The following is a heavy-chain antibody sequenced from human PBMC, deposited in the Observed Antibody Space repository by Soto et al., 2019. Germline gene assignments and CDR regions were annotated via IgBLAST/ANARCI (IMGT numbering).Heavy chain of an antibody. D-gene: IGHD3-3*01. J-gene: IGHJ6*02. CDR3: ARGGPQYSTIFGGVIIEWYYYYGMEV. Sequence: ASVKVSCKASGYTFTSYGISWVRQAPGQGLEWMGWISAYNGNTNYAQKLQGRVTMTTDASTSTAYMELRSLRSDDTAVYYCARGGPQYSTIFGGVIIEWYYYYGMEVWGQGTTVTVSS. V-gene: IGHV1-18*04. CDR2: ISAYNGNT. CDR1: GYTFTSYG.